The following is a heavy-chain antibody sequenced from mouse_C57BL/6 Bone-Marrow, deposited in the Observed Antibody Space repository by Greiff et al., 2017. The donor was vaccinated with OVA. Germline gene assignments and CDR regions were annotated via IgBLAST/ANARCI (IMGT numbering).Heavy chain of an antibody. J-gene: IGHJ4*01. CDR2: IRSKSNNYAT. CDR1: GFSFNTYA. Sequence: EVQLVESGGGLVQPKGSLKLSCAASGFSFNTYAMNWVRQAPGKGLEWVARIRSKSNNYATYYADSVKDRFTISRDDSESMLYLQMNNLKTEDTAMYYCVRQGYDYYAIDYWGQGTSVTVSS. CDR3: VRQGYDYYAIDY. V-gene: IGHV10-1*01. D-gene: IGHD3-1*01.